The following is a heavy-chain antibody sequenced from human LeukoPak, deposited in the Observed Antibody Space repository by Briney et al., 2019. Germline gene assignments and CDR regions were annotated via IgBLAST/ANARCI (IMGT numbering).Heavy chain of an antibody. CDR3: ARSNHTVRGVTSYFDY. CDR1: GYTFTGYY. J-gene: IGHJ4*02. Sequence: GASVKVSCKASGYTFTGYYFHWVRQAPGQGLEWMGWINPNSGGTNYAQKFQGRVTMTRDTSISTAYMELSRLRSDDTAVYYCARSNHTVRGVTSYFDYWGQGTLVTVSS. D-gene: IGHD3-10*01. V-gene: IGHV1-2*02. CDR2: INPNSGGT.